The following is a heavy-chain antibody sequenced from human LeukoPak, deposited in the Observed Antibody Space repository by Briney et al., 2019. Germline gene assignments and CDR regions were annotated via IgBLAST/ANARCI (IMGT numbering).Heavy chain of an antibody. V-gene: IGHV6-1*01. J-gene: IGHJ6*02. CDR3: ARLPSDSSGRYYYYGMDV. D-gene: IGHD3-22*01. CDR2: TYYRSKWYN. CDR1: GDSFSSNSAA. Sequence: SQTLSLTCAISGDSFSSNSAAWNWIRQSPSRGLEWLGRTYYRSKWYNDYAVSVKSRITINPDTSKNQFSLQLNSVTPEDTAVYYCARLPSDSSGRYYYYGMDVWGQGTTVTVSS.